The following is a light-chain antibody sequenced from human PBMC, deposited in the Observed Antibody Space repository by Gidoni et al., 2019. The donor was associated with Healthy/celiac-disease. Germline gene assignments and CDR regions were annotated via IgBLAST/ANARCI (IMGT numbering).Light chain of an antibody. CDR3: QQSYSTPG. V-gene: IGKV1-39*01. CDR2: AAS. J-gene: IGKJ3*01. CDR1: KSISSY. Sequence: EIQMRQSPSSLSAAVGDRVTITCLASKSISSYLNWYQQKPGKAPQLLIYAASSLQSGVPSRFSGSVSGTDFTLTISSLQPEDFATYYCQQSYSTPGFGPGTQVDIK.